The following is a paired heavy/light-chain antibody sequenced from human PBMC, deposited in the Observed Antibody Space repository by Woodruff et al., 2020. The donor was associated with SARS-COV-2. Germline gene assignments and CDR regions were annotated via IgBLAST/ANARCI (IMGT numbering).Light chain of an antibody. J-gene: IGKJ3*01. Sequence: DIQMTQSPSSLSAFVGDRVTISCRASQAISRYLNWYQHKPGEPPKLLIFAASSLQSGVPSRFSGSGSGTDFTLTISNLQPEDIGTYYCQQSFTTPRFSFGPGTKVAVK. CDR1: QAISRY. V-gene: IGKV1-39*01. CDR2: AAS. CDR3: QQSFTTPRFS.
Heavy chain of an antibody. J-gene: IGHJ4*02. D-gene: IGHD3-3*01. CDR3: ASLVLLEGNFDC. V-gene: IGHV1-69*01. CDR1: GDNFNDYT. CDR2: IIPLLGTT. Sequence: QMQLVQSGAEVKEPGSSVKISCKASGDNFNDYTFNWVRQAPGQGLEWMGQIIPLLGTTAHAPNFQGRLTLTAAESTTTAYMELSSLRSDDTAVYYCASLVLLEGNFDCWGQGTSVIVSS.